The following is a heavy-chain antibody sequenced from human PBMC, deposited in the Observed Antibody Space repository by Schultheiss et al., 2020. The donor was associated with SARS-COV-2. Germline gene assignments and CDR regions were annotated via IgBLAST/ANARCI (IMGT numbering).Heavy chain of an antibody. Sequence: SETLSLTCTVSGGSISSSSYYWGWIRQPPGKGLEWIGSIYYSGSTNYNPSLKSRVTISVDTSKNQFSLKLSSVTAADTAVYYCARSGDSSSWTIYGMDVWGQGTTVTVSS. D-gene: IGHD6-13*01. CDR2: IYYSGST. CDR3: ARSGDSSSWTIYGMDV. V-gene: IGHV4-39*07. J-gene: IGHJ6*02. CDR1: GGSISSSSYY.